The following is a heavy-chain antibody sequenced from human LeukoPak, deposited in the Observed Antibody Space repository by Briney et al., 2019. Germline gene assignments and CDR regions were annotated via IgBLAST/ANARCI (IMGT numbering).Heavy chain of an antibody. CDR2: INPNSGGT. Sequence: GASVKVSCKASGYTFTGYYMHWVRQAPGQGLEWMGWINPNSGGTNYAQKFQGRVTMTRDTSISTAYMELSRLRSDDTAVYYCARVPGDDFWSGFRGDGFDIWGQGTKVIVSS. CDR3: ARVPGDDFWSGFRGDGFDI. J-gene: IGHJ3*02. D-gene: IGHD3-3*01. CDR1: GYTFTGYY. V-gene: IGHV1-2*02.